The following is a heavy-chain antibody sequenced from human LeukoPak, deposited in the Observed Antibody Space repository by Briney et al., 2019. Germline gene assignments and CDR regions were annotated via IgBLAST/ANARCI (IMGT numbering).Heavy chain of an antibody. CDR2: IYHSGST. CDR3: AREFYDILTGYSMNYYYYYYMDV. J-gene: IGHJ6*03. V-gene: IGHV4-38-2*02. CDR1: GYSISSGYY. D-gene: IGHD3-9*01. Sequence: SETLSLTCTVSGYSISSGYYWGWIRQPPGKGLEWIGSIYHSGSTYYNPSLKSRVTISVDTSKNQFSLKLSSVTAADTAVYYCAREFYDILTGYSMNYYYYYYMDVWGKGTTVTISS.